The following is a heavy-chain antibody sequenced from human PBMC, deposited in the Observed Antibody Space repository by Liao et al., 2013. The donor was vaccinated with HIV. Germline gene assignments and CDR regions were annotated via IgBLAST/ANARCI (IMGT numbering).Heavy chain of an antibody. CDR2: IYYSGST. CDR1: GGSISSYY. CDR3: ARGRRLLPYYFDY. V-gene: IGHV4-59*01. D-gene: IGHD2-21*01. Sequence: QVQLQESGPGLVKPSETLSLTCTVSGGSISSYYWSWIRQPPGKGLEWIGYIYYSGSTNYNPSLKSRVTISVDTSKNQFSLKLSSVTAADTAVYYCARGRRLLPYYFDYWGQGTLVAVSS. J-gene: IGHJ4*02.